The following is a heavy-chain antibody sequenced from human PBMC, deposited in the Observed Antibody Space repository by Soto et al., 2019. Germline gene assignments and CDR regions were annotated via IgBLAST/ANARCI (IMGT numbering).Heavy chain of an antibody. CDR1: GFTFSSYG. V-gene: IGHV3-33*01. CDR2: IWYDGSNK. D-gene: IGHD3-9*01. J-gene: IGHJ5*02. CDR3: ARDNGYYDILTGYPGRNWFDP. Sequence: PGGSLRLSCAASGFTFSSYGMHWVRQAPGKGLEWVAVIWYDGSNKYYADSVKGRFTISRDNSKNTLYLQMNSLRAEDTAVYYCARDNGYYDILTGYPGRNWFDPWGQGTLVTVSS.